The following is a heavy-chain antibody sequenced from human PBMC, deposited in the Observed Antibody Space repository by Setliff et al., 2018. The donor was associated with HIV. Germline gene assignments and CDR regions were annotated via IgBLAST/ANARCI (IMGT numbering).Heavy chain of an antibody. CDR3: AALDIVATRASYYFDY. Sequence: SVKVSCKASGLTFTSSAMQWVRQARGQRLEWIGWIVVGSGNTNYAQKFQERVTITRDMSTSTAYMELSSLRSDDTAVYYCAALDIVATRASYYFDYWGQGTRVTSPQ. CDR2: IVVGSGNT. CDR1: GLTFTSSA. V-gene: IGHV1-58*02. D-gene: IGHD5-12*01. J-gene: IGHJ4*02.